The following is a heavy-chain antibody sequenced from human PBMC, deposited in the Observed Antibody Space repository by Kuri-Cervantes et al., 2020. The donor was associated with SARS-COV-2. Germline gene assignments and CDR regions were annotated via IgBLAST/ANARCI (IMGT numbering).Heavy chain of an antibody. D-gene: IGHD3-16*02. CDR3: ARHEVLITFGGVIVSYFDY. V-gene: IGHV4-39*01. CDR1: GGSISSSSYY. J-gene: IGHJ4*02. Sequence: GSLRLSCTVSGGSISSSSYYWGWNRQPPGKGLEWIGSIYYSGSTYYNPSLKSRVTISVDTSKNQFSLKLSSVTAADTAVYYCARHEVLITFGGVIVSYFDYWGQGTLVTVSS. CDR2: IYYSGST.